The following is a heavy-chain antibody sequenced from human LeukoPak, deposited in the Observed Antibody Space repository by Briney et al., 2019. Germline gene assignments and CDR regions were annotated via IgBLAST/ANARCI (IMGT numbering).Heavy chain of an antibody. D-gene: IGHD3-22*01. V-gene: IGHV1-2*06. J-gene: IGHJ4*02. Sequence: ASVKVSCKASGYTFTGYYMHWVRQAPGQGLEWMGRINPNSGGTNYAQKFQGRVTMTRDTSISTAYMELSRLRSDGTAVYYCAREEYDSSGYYYRFDYWGQGTLVTVSS. CDR1: GYTFTGYY. CDR3: AREEYDSSGYYYRFDY. CDR2: INPNSGGT.